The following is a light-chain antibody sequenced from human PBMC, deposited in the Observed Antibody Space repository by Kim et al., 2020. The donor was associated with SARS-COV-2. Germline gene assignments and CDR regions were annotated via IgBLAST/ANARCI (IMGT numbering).Light chain of an antibody. CDR2: AAS. J-gene: IGKJ1*01. Sequence: AIQMTQSPSSLSASVGDRVPITCRASQGIRNDLGWYQQKPGKAPNLLIYAASSLQSGVPSRFSGSGSGTDFTLTISSLQPEDFATYYCLQDYNYPWTFGQGTKVDIK. V-gene: IGKV1-6*01. CDR3: LQDYNYPWT. CDR1: QGIRND.